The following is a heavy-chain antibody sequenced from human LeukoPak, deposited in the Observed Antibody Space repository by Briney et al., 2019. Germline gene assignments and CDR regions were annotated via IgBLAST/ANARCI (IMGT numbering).Heavy chain of an antibody. D-gene: IGHD3-16*01. CDR1: GYTFSSHG. CDR2: THAAVDNT. J-gene: IGHJ4*02. CDR3: AKVSVCYGRYLNY. Sequence: GGSRRLSCAASGYTFSSHGLTWVRQAPGKGLEWVSTTHAAVDNTNYAGTGKGRLTLCRHNSKNTLCRQTHRVLTEDTAISFCAKVSVCYGRYLNYWGQGTLVTVS. V-gene: IGHV3-23*05.